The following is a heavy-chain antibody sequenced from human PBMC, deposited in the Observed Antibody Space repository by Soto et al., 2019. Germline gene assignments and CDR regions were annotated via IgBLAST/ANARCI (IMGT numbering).Heavy chain of an antibody. J-gene: IGHJ6*03. CDR1: GYTFTSYA. D-gene: IGHD2-2*01. Sequence: ASVKVSFKASGYTFTSYAMHWVRQAPGQRLEWMGWINAGNGNTKYSQKFQGRVTITRDTSASTAYMELSSLRSEDTAVYYCARVPDIVVVPDYYYYMDVWGKGTTVTVSS. CDR2: INAGNGNT. V-gene: IGHV1-3*01. CDR3: ARVPDIVVVPDYYYYMDV.